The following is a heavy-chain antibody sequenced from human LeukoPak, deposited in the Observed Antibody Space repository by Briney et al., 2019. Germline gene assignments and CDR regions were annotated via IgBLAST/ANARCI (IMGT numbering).Heavy chain of an antibody. Sequence: ASVKVCCKASGYTFIDYYMHWVRQAPGQGLEWMGWINPNSGGTNYAQNFQGRVTMTRDTSINTAYMELSRLRSDDTAVYYCARVAYFYDSSGYYYSDYWGQGTLVTVSS. D-gene: IGHD3-22*01. CDR2: INPNSGGT. V-gene: IGHV1-2*02. CDR1: GYTFIDYY. CDR3: ARVAYFYDSSGYYYSDY. J-gene: IGHJ4*02.